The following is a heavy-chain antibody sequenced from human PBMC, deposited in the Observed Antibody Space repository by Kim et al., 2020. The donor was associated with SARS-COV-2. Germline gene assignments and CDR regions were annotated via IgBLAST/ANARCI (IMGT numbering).Heavy chain of an antibody. J-gene: IGHJ6*02. Sequence: VEGRFTISRDNSKTTLYLQMNSLRAEDTAVYYCAKDRGTVNYDYYGMDVWGQGTTVTVSS. V-gene: IGHV3-33*06. D-gene: IGHD4-17*01. CDR3: AKDRGTVNYDYYGMDV.